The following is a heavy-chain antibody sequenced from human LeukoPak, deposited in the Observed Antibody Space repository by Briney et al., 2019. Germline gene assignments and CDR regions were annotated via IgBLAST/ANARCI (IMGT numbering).Heavy chain of an antibody. V-gene: IGHV3-30-3*01. CDR3: AREGHSYMTTVTLRRYYFDY. CDR2: ISYDGSNK. Sequence: GGSLRLSCAASGFTFSSYAMHWVRQAPGKGLEWVAVISYDGSNKYYADSVKGRFTISRDNSKNTLYLQMNSLTAEDTAVYYCAREGHSYMTTVTLRRYYFDYWGQGTLVTVSS. D-gene: IGHD4-17*01. CDR1: GFTFSSYA. J-gene: IGHJ4*02.